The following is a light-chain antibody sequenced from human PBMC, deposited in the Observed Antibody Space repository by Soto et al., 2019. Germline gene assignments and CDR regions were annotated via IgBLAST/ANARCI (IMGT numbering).Light chain of an antibody. CDR2: SHN. Sequence: QSVLTQPPSASGTPGQRVTISCSGSSSNIGSHTVTWYQQVPGTALKLLIFSHNQRPSGVPDRFSGSKSGTSASLAISGLQSDDEADYYCTAWDARLNGQVFGGGTQLTVL. CDR3: TAWDARLNGQV. J-gene: IGLJ2*01. V-gene: IGLV1-44*01. CDR1: SSNIGSHT.